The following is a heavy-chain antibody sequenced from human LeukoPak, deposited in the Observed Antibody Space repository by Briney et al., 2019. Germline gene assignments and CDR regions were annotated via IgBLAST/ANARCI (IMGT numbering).Heavy chain of an antibody. V-gene: IGHV3-33*01. CDR3: ARFWKEYYGMDV. Sequence: GGSLRLSCAASGFTFSTYGMNWVRQAPGKGLEWVAVIWFDGSNEYYAESVRGRFTISRDNSKNTLYLQMNSLRGENTAVYYCARFWKEYYGMDVWGQGTTVTVSS. CDR1: GFTFSTYG. D-gene: IGHD1-1*01. J-gene: IGHJ6*02. CDR2: IWFDGSNE.